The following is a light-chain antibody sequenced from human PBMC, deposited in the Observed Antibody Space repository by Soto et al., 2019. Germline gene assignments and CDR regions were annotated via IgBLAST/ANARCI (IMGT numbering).Light chain of an antibody. V-gene: IGLV2-14*01. CDR3: GSYTSSNPLGV. CDR1: SSDVGGYKY. CDR2: DVS. J-gene: IGLJ2*01. Sequence: QSVLTQPASVSGSPGQSITMSCTGTSSDVGGYKYVSWYQQHPGKAPKLIIYDVSIRPSGVSTRFSGSKSGTTASLTISGLQAEDEADYYCGSYTSSNPLGVFGGGTKVTVL.